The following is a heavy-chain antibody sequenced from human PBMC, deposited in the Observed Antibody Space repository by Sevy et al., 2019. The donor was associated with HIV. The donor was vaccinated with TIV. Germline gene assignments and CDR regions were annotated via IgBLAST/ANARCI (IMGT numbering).Heavy chain of an antibody. CDR2: INPNSGNT. D-gene: IGHD5-18*01. J-gene: IGHJ4*02. V-gene: IGHV1-2*02. CDR1: GYTFTGQY. CDR3: SRDLRLRGYSYGCFDY. Sequence: ASVKVSCKASGYTFTGQYIHWVRQAPGQGLEWMGWINPNSGNTNYAQGSQGRVTMTRDTSTSTAYMELSGLKSDDTAVYYCSRDLRLRGYSYGCFDYWGQGTLVTVSS.